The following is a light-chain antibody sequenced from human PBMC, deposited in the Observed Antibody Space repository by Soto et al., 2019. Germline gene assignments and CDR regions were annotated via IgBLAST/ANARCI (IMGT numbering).Light chain of an antibody. CDR3: QQYIDWPET. Sequence: EIVMTQSPVTLSVSPGERATLSCWASQSVGSNLAWYQQKPGQAPSLLISGASTRATGIPARFSGSGSGTEFTLTISSLQSEDFAFYYCQQYIDWPETLGQGTKVEIK. CDR1: QSVGSN. J-gene: IGKJ2*01. V-gene: IGKV3D-15*01. CDR2: GAS.